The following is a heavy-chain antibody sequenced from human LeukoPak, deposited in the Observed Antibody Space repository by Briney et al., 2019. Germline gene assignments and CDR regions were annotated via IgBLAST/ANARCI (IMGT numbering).Heavy chain of an antibody. J-gene: IGHJ6*03. Sequence: PSETLSLTCNVSDDSMKSYFWSWIRQPAGKGLEWIGRVHTSGGANYNPSLKGRVTMSLDTSKNLFSLELTSVTAADTAVYYCARDVTGPPTYYYYYMDVWGKGTTVTVSS. D-gene: IGHD2-8*02. CDR3: ARDVTGPPTYYYYYMDV. V-gene: IGHV4-4*07. CDR2: VHTSGGA. CDR1: DDSMKSYF.